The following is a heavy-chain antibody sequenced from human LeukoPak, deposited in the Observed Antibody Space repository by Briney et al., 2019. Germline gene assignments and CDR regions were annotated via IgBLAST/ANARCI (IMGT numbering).Heavy chain of an antibody. J-gene: IGHJ6*02. CDR3: ARTMVVAATPGGMDV. D-gene: IGHD2-15*01. Sequence: SEALSLTCTVSGGSISSGGYYWSWIRQHPGKGLEWIGYIYYSGSTYYNPSLKSRVTISVDTSKNQFSLKLSSVTAADTAVYYCARTMVVAATPGGMDVWGQGTTVTVSS. CDR2: IYYSGST. CDR1: GGSISSGGYY. V-gene: IGHV4-31*03.